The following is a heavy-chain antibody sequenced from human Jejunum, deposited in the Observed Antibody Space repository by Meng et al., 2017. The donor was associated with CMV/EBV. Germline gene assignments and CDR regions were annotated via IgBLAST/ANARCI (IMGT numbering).Heavy chain of an antibody. J-gene: IGHJ5*02. CDR2: IGSSGTTI. D-gene: IGHD3-10*01. CDR1: FTFSDYY. CDR3: ARDLWFGNYWGTWFDP. V-gene: IGHV3-11*01. Sequence: FTFSDYYMSWIRQAPGKGLEWISYIGSSGTTIYYADSVKGRLTISRDNAKNSLYLQMNHLRAEDTAVYYCARDLWFGNYWGTWFDPWGQGTLVTVSS.